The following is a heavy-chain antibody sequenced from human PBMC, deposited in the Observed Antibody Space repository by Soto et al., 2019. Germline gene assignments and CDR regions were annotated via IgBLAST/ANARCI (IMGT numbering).Heavy chain of an antibody. V-gene: IGHV5-51*01. CDR3: AGGGTDYYYGMDV. Sequence: GESLKSAGNGSGYSFTSYWIGWVRQMPGKGLEWMGIIYPGDSDTRYSLSFQGQVTISADKSISTAYLQWSSLKASDTAMYYCAGGGTDYYYGMDVWGQGTTVTVSS. CDR1: GYSFTSYW. CDR2: IYPGDSDT. J-gene: IGHJ6*02.